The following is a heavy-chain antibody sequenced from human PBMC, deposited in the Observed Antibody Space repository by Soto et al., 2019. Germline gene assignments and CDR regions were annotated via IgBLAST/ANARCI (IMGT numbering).Heavy chain of an antibody. D-gene: IGHD2-15*01. V-gene: IGHV3-66*01. CDR2: IQSGGTT. CDR3: ACVYVLCEGGSRYGIPFDA. Sequence: RGLECGSLIQSGGTTYYADSVKGRFNISRDTSENTLHLQMDSLRVEDTAVYYCACVYVLCEGGSRYGIPFDAWGKG. J-gene: IGHJ5*01.